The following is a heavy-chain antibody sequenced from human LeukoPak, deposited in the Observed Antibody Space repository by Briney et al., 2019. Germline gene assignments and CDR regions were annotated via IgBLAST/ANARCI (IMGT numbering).Heavy chain of an antibody. CDR1: GFTFSSYS. D-gene: IGHD4-23*01. V-gene: IGHV3-21*01. CDR3: ARDYGGSSPFDY. J-gene: IGHJ4*02. CDR2: ISSSSSYI. Sequence: AGGSLRLSCAASGFTFSSYSMNWVRQAPGKGLEWVSSISSSSSYIYYADSVKGRFTISRDNAKNSLYLQMNSLRAEDTAVYYCARDYGGSSPFDYWGQGTLVTVSS.